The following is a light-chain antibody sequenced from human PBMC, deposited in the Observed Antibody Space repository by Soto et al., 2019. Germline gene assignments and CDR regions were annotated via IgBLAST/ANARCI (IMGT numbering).Light chain of an antibody. Sequence: DMVMTQSPATLSVSPGERATLSCRASQSVSSSLAWYQQKPGQAPRLLNHGATTRATGIPARFSGSGSGTEFTLTISSLQSEDFAVYCCQQYNNWPRTFGQGTKVDIK. CDR3: QQYNNWPRT. CDR2: GAT. J-gene: IGKJ1*01. CDR1: QSVSSS. V-gene: IGKV3-15*01.